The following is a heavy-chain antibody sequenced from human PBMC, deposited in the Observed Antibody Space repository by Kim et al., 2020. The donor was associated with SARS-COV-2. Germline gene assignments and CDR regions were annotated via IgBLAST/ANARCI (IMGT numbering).Heavy chain of an antibody. D-gene: IGHD3-10*01. J-gene: IGHJ6*02. CDR3: ATEYGSGSGGMDV. Sequence: YADSVKGRFTISRDNSKNTLYLQMNSLRAEDTAVYYWATEYGSGSGGMDVWGQGTTVTVSS. V-gene: IGHV3-33*01.